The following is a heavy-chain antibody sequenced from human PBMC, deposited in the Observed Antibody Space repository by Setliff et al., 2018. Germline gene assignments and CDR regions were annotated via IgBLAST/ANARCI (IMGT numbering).Heavy chain of an antibody. V-gene: IGHV1-2*02. Sequence: ASVKVSCKASGYTFTGNYLHWVRQAPGQGLEWMGWINPNSGGTNYAQKFQGRVTMTRDTYISTAYMELSSLRSDDTAVYYCARGVSGTPVRFDHWGQGALVTVSS. CDR2: INPNSGGT. D-gene: IGHD3-22*01. J-gene: IGHJ4*02. CDR3: ARGVSGTPVRFDH. CDR1: GYTFTGNY.